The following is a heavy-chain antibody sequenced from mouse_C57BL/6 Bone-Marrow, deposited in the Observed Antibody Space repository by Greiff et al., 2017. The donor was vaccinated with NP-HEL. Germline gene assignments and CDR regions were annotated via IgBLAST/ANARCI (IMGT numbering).Heavy chain of an antibody. CDR3: TTDCGAWFAY. V-gene: IGHV14-4*01. Sequence: EVQLQQPGAELVRPGASVKLSCTASGFNFTDYYMHWVKQRPEQGLEWIGWIDPENGDTEYASKFQGKATITADTSSNTAYRQLSSLASDDTAVYYCTTDCGAWFAYWGQGTLVTVSA. J-gene: IGHJ3*01. CDR2: IDPENGDT. CDR1: GFNFTDYY.